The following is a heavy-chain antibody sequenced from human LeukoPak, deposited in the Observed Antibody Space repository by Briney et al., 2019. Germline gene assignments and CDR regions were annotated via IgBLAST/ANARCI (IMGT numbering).Heavy chain of an antibody. CDR2: ISYRGST. D-gene: IGHD3-10*01. CDR1: GASISRYY. J-gene: IGHJ3*02. V-gene: IGHV4-59*12. CDR3: AKSNGYGLVDI. Sequence: SETLSLTCTVSGASISRYYWSWIRQPPGKALEWIGHISYRGSTNYNPSLNSRVTVSVETAQSQFSLKLNSVTAADTAVYYCAKSNGYGLVDIWGQGTMVTVSS.